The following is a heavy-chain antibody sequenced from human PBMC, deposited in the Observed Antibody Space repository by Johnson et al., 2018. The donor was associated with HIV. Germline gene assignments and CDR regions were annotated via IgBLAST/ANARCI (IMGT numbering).Heavy chain of an antibody. D-gene: IGHD4/OR15-4a*01. CDR1: RFTFSDYY. CDR3: ARVGANFDAFDI. V-gene: IGHV3-11*04. CDR2: ISSSGSNR. Sequence: QVQLVVSGGGLVKPGGSLRLSCAASRFTFSDYYMSWIRQTPGKGREWVSYISSSGSNRYKADSVKGRFTISRDNAKNSLFLQMNRLRAEDTAVYYCARVGANFDAFDIWGQGTMVTVSS. J-gene: IGHJ3*02.